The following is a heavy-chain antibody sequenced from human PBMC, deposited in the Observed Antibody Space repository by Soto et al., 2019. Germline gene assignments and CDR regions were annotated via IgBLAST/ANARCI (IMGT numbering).Heavy chain of an antibody. J-gene: IGHJ5*02. CDR2: IVPILRRA. D-gene: IGHD2-2*01. Sequence: SVKVSCKTSGGAFSSYAISWVRQAPGQGLEWMGGIVPILRRADYAQKFQGRVTVTADEAASTAYMELTSLRSEDTAVYYCARGVQADLASVYNWFDPWGQGTLVTVSS. V-gene: IGHV1-69*10. CDR3: ARGVQADLASVYNWFDP. CDR1: GGAFSSYA.